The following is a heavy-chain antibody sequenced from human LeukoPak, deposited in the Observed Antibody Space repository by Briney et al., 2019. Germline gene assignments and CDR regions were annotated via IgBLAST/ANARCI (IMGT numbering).Heavy chain of an antibody. Sequence: GRSLRLSCAASGFTFDDYAMHWVRQAPRKGLEWVSGISWNSGSIGYADSVKGRFTISRDNAKNSLYLQMNSLRAEDTVLYYCAKSQEPGGYYDSSGYSSWGQGTLVTVSS. CDR2: ISWNSGSI. D-gene: IGHD3-22*01. CDR1: GFTFDDYA. J-gene: IGHJ4*02. CDR3: AKSQEPGGYYDSSGYSS. V-gene: IGHV3-9*01.